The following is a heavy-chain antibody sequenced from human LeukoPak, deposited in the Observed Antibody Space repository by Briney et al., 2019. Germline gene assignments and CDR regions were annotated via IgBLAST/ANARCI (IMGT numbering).Heavy chain of an antibody. D-gene: IGHD3-16*01. V-gene: IGHV4-34*01. J-gene: IGHJ5*02. Sequence: SGTLSLSCAASGVSFSGYYWSWTRQPPGKGLEWIAAINHSGSTNYNPSLTSRVTISVDTSKNQFSLKLSSVTAADTAVYYCARARLRQHSSWFDPWREPTLVTLSS. CDR1: GVSFSGYY. CDR3: ARARLRQHSSWFDP. CDR2: INHSGST.